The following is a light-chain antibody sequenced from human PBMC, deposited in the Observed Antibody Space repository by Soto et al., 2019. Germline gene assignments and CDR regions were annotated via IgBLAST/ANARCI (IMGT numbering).Light chain of an antibody. CDR1: SSDVGGYNY. CDR2: DVS. J-gene: IGLJ2*01. V-gene: IGLV2-14*01. Sequence: QSALTQPASVSGSPGQSITISCTGTSSDVGGYNYVSWYQQHPGKAPKLMIYDVSNRPSGVSNRFSGSKSGNTASLTISGLQAEDAADYYCSSYTSSSTLVVCGGGTQLTVL. CDR3: SSYTSSSTLVV.